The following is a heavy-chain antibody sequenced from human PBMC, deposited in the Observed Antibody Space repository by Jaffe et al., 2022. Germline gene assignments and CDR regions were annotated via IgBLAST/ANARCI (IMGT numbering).Heavy chain of an antibody. V-gene: IGHV3-30*02. CDR1: GFTFSSYG. Sequence: QVQLVESGGGVVQPGGSLRLSCAASGFTFSSYGMHWVRQAPGKGLEWVAFIRYDGSNKYYADSVKGRFTISRDNSKNTLYLQMNSLRAEDTAVYYCAKSFRYDSIPDDYWGQGTLVTVSS. CDR3: AKSFRYDSIPDDY. CDR2: IRYDGSNK. J-gene: IGHJ4*02. D-gene: IGHD3-22*01.